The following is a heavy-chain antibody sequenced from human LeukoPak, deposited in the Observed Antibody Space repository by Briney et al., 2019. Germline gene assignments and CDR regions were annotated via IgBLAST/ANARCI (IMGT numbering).Heavy chain of an antibody. D-gene: IGHD2-15*01. Sequence: SETLSLTCTVSGGSISSGDYYWSWIRQPPGKGLEWIGEINHSGSTNYNPSLKSRVTISVDTSKNQFSLKLSSVTAADTAVYYCARGRAASLWGQGTTVTVSS. J-gene: IGHJ6*02. V-gene: IGHV4-39*07. CDR1: GGSISSGDYY. CDR3: ARGRAASL. CDR2: INHSGST.